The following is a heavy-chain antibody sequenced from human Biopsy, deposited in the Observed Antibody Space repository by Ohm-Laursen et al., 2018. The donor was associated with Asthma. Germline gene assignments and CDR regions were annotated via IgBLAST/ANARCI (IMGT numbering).Heavy chain of an antibody. CDR2: IYTSGST. Sequence: TLSLTCPVSGGSIRNYYWSWIRQPPGQRLEFIGYIYTSGSTNYNPSLKSRVTISADTSMNQFSLKLSSVTAADTAVYYCAREVVSSGFYFDSWGQGTLVTVSS. CDR1: GGSIRNYY. CDR3: AREVVSSGFYFDS. V-gene: IGHV4-59*01. D-gene: IGHD3-22*01. J-gene: IGHJ4*02.